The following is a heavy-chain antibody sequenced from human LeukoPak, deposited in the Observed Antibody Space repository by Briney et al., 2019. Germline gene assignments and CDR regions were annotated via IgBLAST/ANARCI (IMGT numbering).Heavy chain of an antibody. V-gene: IGHV3-30*03. J-gene: IGHJ4*02. CDR3: ARDQGIFDY. Sequence: GGSLRLSCAASGFTFSTYGMHWVRQAPGKGLEWVAVISYDGSNKYYADSVKGRFTISRDNAKNSLYLQMNSLRDEDSAVYYCARDQGIFDYWGQGTLVTVSS. CDR2: ISYDGSNK. CDR1: GFTFSTYG.